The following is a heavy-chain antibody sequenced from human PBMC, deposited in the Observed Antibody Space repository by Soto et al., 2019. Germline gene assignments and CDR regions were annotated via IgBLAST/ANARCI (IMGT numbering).Heavy chain of an antibody. CDR1: GFTFSSYG. CDR2: IWYDGSNK. CDR3: ARDIWSGDYKWFDS. D-gene: IGHD3-3*01. V-gene: IGHV3-33*01. J-gene: IGHJ5*01. Sequence: GGSLRLSCAASGFTFSSYGMHWVRQAPGKGLEWVAVIWYDGSNKYYADSVKGRFTISRDNSKNTLYLQMNSLRNEETAVYYCARDIWSGDYKWFDSWGPGTLVTVSS.